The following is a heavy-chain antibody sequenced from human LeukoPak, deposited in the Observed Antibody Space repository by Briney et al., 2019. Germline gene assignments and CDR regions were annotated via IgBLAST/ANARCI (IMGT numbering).Heavy chain of an antibody. CDR2: MNPNSGNT. Sequence: ASVKGSCKASGYTFTSYDINGVRQATEQGLEWMGWMNPNSGNTGYAQKFQGRVTMTTNTSISTAYMELSSLRSEDTAVYYCAAHSKYYCYYGMDVWGQGTTVTVSS. V-gene: IGHV1-8*01. D-gene: IGHD4-11*01. CDR3: AAHSKYYCYYGMDV. CDR1: GYTFTSYD. J-gene: IGHJ6*02.